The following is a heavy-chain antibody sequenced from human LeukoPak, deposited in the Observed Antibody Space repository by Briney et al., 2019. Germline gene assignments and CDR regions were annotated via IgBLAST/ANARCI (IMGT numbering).Heavy chain of an antibody. Sequence: SETLSLTCTVSGGSISSGSYYWSWIRQPAGKGLEWIGRFYTSGSTNYNPSLKSRVTISVDTSKNQFSLKLNSVTAADTAVYYCASGSGWFNYFDYWGQGTLVTVSS. CDR1: GGSISSGSYY. CDR3: ASGSGWFNYFDY. D-gene: IGHD6-19*01. V-gene: IGHV4-61*02. CDR2: FYTSGST. J-gene: IGHJ4*02.